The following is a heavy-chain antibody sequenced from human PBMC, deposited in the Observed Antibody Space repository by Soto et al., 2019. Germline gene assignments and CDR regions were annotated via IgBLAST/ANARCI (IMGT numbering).Heavy chain of an antibody. CDR3: ATSYDSGFDP. D-gene: IGHD5-12*01. CDR2: IRPDNGDT. CDR1: GYAFSKYG. J-gene: IGHJ5*02. Sequence: QLQLVQSGAEVERPGASVRVSCKAYGYAFSKYGISWIRQAPGQGLEWMGWIRPDNGDTNYAQKCQGRVTMTTDTSSNTAYMELRSLRSDDTAVYYCATSYDSGFDPWGQGTLVSVSS. V-gene: IGHV1-18*04.